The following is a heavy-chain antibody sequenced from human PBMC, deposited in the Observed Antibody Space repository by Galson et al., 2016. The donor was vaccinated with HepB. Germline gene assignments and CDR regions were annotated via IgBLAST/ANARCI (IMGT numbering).Heavy chain of an antibody. CDR2: IDPGDSDA. J-gene: IGHJ6*02. D-gene: IGHD2-15*01. V-gene: IGHV5-51*01. CDR3: ARSLGHCSGGRGYKSHHGMDV. Sequence: QSGAEVKKTGESLKISCKGSEYSFSSYWIGWVRQMPGKGLEWMGIIDPGDSDARYSPSFQGQVTISADKSISTAYVQWSSLKASDTAMYYCARSLGHCSGGRGYKSHHGMDVWGQGTTVTVSS. CDR1: EYSFSSYW.